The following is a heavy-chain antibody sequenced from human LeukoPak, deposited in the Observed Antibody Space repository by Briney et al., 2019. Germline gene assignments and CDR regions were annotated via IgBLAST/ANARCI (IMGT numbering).Heavy chain of an antibody. Sequence: ASVKVSCKASGYTFTGYYMHWVRQAPGQGREWMGWINPNSCGTNYAQKFQGRVTMTRDTSISTAYMELSRLRSDDTAVYYCARAVFRPAAVDYWGQGTLVTVSS. CDR1: GYTFTGYY. CDR3: ARAVFRPAAVDY. D-gene: IGHD2-2*01. CDR2: INPNSCGT. J-gene: IGHJ4*02. V-gene: IGHV1-2*02.